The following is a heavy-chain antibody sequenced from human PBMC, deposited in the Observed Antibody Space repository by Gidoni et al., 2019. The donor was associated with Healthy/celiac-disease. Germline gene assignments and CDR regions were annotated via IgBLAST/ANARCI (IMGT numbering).Heavy chain of an antibody. CDR3: ARDLGSGWYALDY. J-gene: IGHJ4*02. Sequence: QVQLVESGGGVVQPGRSLRLSCEASGFTFSRNGMHWVRQAPGKGLGWVAVIWYDGSNKYYADSVKGRFTISRDNSKNTLYLQTNSLRAEDTAVYYCARDLGSGWYALDYWGQGTLVTVSS. CDR1: GFTFSRNG. CDR2: IWYDGSNK. V-gene: IGHV3-33*01. D-gene: IGHD6-19*01.